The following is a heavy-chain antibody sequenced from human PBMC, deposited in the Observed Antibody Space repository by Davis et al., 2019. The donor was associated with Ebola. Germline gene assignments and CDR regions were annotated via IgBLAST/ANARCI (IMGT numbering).Heavy chain of an antibody. D-gene: IGHD4-17*01. Sequence: LTCAASGFTFSSYWMSWVRQAPGKGLEWVANIKQDGSEKYYVDSVKGRFTLSRDNDKNSLHLQMNSLRAEDTAIYYGAKESGYGYGDFPSNYFEYWGQGTLVTVSS. CDR2: IKQDGSEK. CDR3: AKESGYGYGDFPSNYFEY. V-gene: IGHV3-7*03. J-gene: IGHJ4*02. CDR1: GFTFSSYW.